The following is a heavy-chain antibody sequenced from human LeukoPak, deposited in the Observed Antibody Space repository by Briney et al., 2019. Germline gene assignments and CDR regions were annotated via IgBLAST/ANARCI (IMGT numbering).Heavy chain of an antibody. J-gene: IGHJ4*02. CDR2: IYYTGST. Sequence: PSETLSLTCTVSSGSISSSTYYWGWIRQPPGKGLEWIGTIYYTGSTYYNPSLKSRVTISVDTSKNQFSLKLSSVTAADTAVYYCARPMVRGVMSFDYWGQGTLVTVSS. D-gene: IGHD3-10*01. CDR3: ARPMVRGVMSFDY. V-gene: IGHV4-39*01. CDR1: SGSISSSTYY.